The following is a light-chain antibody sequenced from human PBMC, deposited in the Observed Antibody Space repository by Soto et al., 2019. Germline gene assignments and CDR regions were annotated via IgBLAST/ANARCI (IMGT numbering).Light chain of an antibody. CDR1: QSVSSTY. Sequence: EIVLTQSPDTLSLSPGETATLSCRASQSVSSTYLAWYHQKPGQAPRLLIFGASRRATGIPDRFSGSGSGTDVTLTISRLEPEDFAVYYCQQYDNSITFGQGTRLEIE. CDR2: GAS. CDR3: QQYDNSIT. J-gene: IGKJ5*01. V-gene: IGKV3-20*01.